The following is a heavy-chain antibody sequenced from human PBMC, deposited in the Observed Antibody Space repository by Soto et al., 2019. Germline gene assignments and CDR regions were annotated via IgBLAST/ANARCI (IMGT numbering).Heavy chain of an antibody. J-gene: IGHJ5*02. CDR2: INHSGST. V-gene: IGHV4-34*01. Sequence: SETLSLTCAVYGGSFSGYYWSWIRQPPGKGLEWIGEINHSGSTNYNPSLKSRVTISVDTSKNQFSLKLSSVTAADTAVYYCATHLSMVRGVRRDRVNWFDPWGQGTLVTVSS. D-gene: IGHD3-10*01. CDR3: ATHLSMVRGVRRDRVNWFDP. CDR1: GGSFSGYY.